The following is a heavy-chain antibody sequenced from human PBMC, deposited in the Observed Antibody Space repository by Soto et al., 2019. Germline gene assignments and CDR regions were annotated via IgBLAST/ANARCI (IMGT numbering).Heavy chain of an antibody. CDR1: GYTFTSYY. D-gene: IGHD6-13*01. CDR2: INPSGGST. CDR3: ARALGIAAAEQNYYYYGMAV. Sequence: GASVKVSCKASGYTFTSYYMHWVRQAPGQGLEWMGIINPSGGSTSHAQKFQGRVTITADESTSTAYMELSSLRSEDTAVYYCARALGIAAAEQNYYYYGMAVWGQGTTVTVSS. J-gene: IGHJ6*02. V-gene: IGHV1-46*01.